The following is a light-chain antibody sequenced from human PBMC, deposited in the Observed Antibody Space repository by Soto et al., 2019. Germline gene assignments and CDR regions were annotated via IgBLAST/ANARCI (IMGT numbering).Light chain of an antibody. Sequence: QPVLTQPASVSGSPGQSITISCTGNSSEVGGYNYVSWYQQHPGKAPKLMIYDVSNRPSGVSNRFSGSKSGNTASLTISGLQAEDEADYYCSSYTNSTTRVFGTGTKVTVL. V-gene: IGLV2-14*01. CDR3: SSYTNSTTRV. CDR2: DVS. J-gene: IGLJ1*01. CDR1: SSEVGGYNY.